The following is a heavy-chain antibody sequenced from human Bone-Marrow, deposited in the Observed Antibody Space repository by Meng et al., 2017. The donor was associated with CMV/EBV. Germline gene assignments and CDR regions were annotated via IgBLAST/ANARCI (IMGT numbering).Heavy chain of an antibody. CDR1: GLTFSGYW. D-gene: IGHD2/OR15-2a*01. CDR2: IGPDGSQK. Sequence: GGSLRLSCAASGLTFSGYWMDWVRQAPGKGLEWVANIGPDGSQKYYVESVKGRFTISRDNAKNSLYRQMNSLRAEDTAFYFWATDLGFWHFDIWDQGTMVTVSS. V-gene: IGHV3-7*01. J-gene: IGHJ3*02. CDR3: ATDLGFWHFDI.